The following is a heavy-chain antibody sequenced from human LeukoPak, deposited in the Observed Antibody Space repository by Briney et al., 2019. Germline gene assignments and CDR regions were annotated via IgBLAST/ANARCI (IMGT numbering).Heavy chain of an antibody. Sequence: GRSLRLSCAASGFTFSRYGMHWVRQAPGKGLEWVADIRYDGSNKYYADSVKGRFTISRDNSKNTLYLQMNGLRAEDTAVYYCTRPSGQYGSGTYYDYYFDSWGQGTLVTVSS. J-gene: IGHJ4*02. CDR3: TRPSGQYGSGTYYDYYFDS. V-gene: IGHV3-33*01. D-gene: IGHD3-10*01. CDR1: GFTFSRYG. CDR2: IRYDGSNK.